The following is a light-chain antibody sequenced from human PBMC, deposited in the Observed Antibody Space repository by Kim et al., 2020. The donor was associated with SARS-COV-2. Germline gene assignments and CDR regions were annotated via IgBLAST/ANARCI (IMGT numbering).Light chain of an antibody. CDR2: DVS. J-gene: IGLJ1*01. CDR3: SSYTSSSTPLYV. V-gene: IGLV2-14*03. Sequence: QSALTQPASVSGSPGQSFTISCTGTSSDVGGYNYVSWYQQHSGKAPKLMIYDVSNRPSGVSNRFSGSKSCNTASLTISGLQAEDEADYYCSSYTSSSTPLYVFGTGTKVTVL. CDR1: SSDVGGYNY.